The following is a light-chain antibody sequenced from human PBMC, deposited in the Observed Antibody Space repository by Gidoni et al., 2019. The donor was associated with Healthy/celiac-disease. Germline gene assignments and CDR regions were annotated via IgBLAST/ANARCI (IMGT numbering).Light chain of an antibody. V-gene: IGKV1-27*01. CDR1: QGISNY. CDR3: QKYNSAPWT. Sequence: DLQMTQSLSSLSASVGDRVTITCRASQGISNYLAWYQQKPGKVPKLLIYPASTLQSRVPSRFSGSGSGTDFTLTISSLQPADVANYYCQKYNSAPWTFGQGTKVEIK. J-gene: IGKJ1*01. CDR2: PAS.